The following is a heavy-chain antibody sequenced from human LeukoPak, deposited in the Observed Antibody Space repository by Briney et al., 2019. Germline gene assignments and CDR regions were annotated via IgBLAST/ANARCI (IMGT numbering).Heavy chain of an antibody. Sequence: SGPTLVNPTQTLTLTCTFSGFSLSTSGMCVSWIRQPPGKALEWLARIDWDDDKYYSTSLKTRLTISKDTFKNQVVLTMTNMDPVDTATYYCARIRRGYCSGGSCYSGWFDPWGQGTLVTVSS. D-gene: IGHD2-15*01. CDR2: IDWDDDK. CDR3: ARIRRGYCSGGSCYSGWFDP. J-gene: IGHJ5*02. CDR1: GFSLSTSGMC. V-gene: IGHV2-70*11.